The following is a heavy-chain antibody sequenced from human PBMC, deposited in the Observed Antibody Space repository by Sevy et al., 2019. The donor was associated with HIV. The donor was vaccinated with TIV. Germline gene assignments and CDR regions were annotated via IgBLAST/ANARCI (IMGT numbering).Heavy chain of an antibody. D-gene: IGHD3-16*02. Sequence: GGSLRLSCAASGFTFSSYAMHWVRQAPGKGLEWVAVISYDGSNKYYADSVKGRFTISRDNSKNTLYLQMNSLRAEDTAGYYCARDYRQIYYYYGMDVWGQGTTVTVSS. V-gene: IGHV3-30-3*01. CDR3: ARDYRQIYYYYGMDV. CDR2: ISYDGSNK. J-gene: IGHJ6*02. CDR1: GFTFSSYA.